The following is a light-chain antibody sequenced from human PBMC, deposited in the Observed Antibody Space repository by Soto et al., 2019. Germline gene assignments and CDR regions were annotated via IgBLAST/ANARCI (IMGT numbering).Light chain of an antibody. CDR3: SSYTSSTLYV. Sequence: QSVLTQAASVSGSPGQAITISCTGTSSYVGGYNYVSWYQQHPGKAPKLMIYDVSNRPSGVSNRFSGSKSGNTASLTISGLQAEDEADYYCSSYTSSTLYVFGTGTKVTVL. CDR1: SSYVGGYNY. CDR2: DVS. J-gene: IGLJ1*01. V-gene: IGLV2-14*01.